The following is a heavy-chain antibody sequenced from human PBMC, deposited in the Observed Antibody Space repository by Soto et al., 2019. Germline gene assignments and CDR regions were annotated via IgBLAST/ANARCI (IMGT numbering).Heavy chain of an antibody. CDR1: GDSISSSY. CDR2: IFHTGIT. V-gene: IGHV4-59*03. J-gene: IGHJ4*02. Sequence: QVQLQQSGPGLMKPSETLSLTCTVSGDSISSSYWSWFRQPPGKGLEYIGFIFHTGITSYNPSLKSRVTISMDPSQNQFSLNLNSVTAADTAVYYCAKGAGRDGYNTARGQGTLVTVSA. CDR3: AKGAGRDGYNTA. D-gene: IGHD5-12*01.